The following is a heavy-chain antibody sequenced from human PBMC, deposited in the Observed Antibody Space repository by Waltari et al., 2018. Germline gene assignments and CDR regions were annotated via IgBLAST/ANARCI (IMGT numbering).Heavy chain of an antibody. D-gene: IGHD3-10*01. CDR3: ARESHRGLLWFGE. J-gene: IGHJ4*02. CDR1: GFTFSSYG. CDR2: ISSSSSTI. Sequence: EVQLVESGGGLVQPGGSLRLSCAASGFTFSSYGMNWVRQAPGKGLEWVSYISSSSSTIYYADSVKGRFTISRDNAKNSLYLQMNSLRAEDTAVYYCARESHRGLLWFGEGGQGTLVTVSS. V-gene: IGHV3-48*04.